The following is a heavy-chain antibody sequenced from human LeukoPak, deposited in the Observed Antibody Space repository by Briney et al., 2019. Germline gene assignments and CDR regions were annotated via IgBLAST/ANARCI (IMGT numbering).Heavy chain of an antibody. Sequence: SETLSLTCTVSGGSISSSSYCWGCIRLPPGKGLEWLGSIYYSGSTYYNPSLKSRATISVDTSKTQFSLKLSSVTAADTAVYYCARQRKTYCGGDCPNWFDPWGQGTLVTVSS. D-gene: IGHD2-21*02. CDR3: ARQRKTYCGGDCPNWFDP. CDR2: IYYSGST. J-gene: IGHJ5*02. CDR1: GGSISSSSYC. V-gene: IGHV4-39*01.